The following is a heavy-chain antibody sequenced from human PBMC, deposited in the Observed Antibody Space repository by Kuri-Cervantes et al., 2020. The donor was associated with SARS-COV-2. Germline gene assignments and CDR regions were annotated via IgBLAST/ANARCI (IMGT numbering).Heavy chain of an antibody. V-gene: IGHV3-21*05. D-gene: IGHD6-6*01. CDR2: ITSSSSI. J-gene: IGHJ6*02. CDR1: GFTFSSYW. CDR3: ARDAGEHLVQFFMDV. Sequence: GESLKISCAASGFTFSSYWMSWVRQAPGKGLEWISYITSSSSIYYAVSVKGRFTISRDNAKNSLNLQMNNLRAEDTAVYYCARDAGEHLVQFFMDVWGQGTAVTVSS.